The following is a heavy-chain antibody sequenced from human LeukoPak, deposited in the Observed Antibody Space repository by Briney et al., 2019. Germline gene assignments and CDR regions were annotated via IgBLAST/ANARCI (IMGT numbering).Heavy chain of an antibody. CDR3: ARGHAGSSRDGYNQAYYYYGMDV. CDR1: GFTFSSYW. V-gene: IGHV3-48*04. D-gene: IGHD5-24*01. CDR2: ISSSGSTI. Sequence: GGSLRLSCAASGFTFSSYWMSWVRQAPGKGLEWVSYISSSGSTIYYADSVKGRFTISRDNAKNSLYLQMNSLRAEDTAVYYCARGHAGSSRDGYNQAYYYYGMDVWGQGTTVTVSS. J-gene: IGHJ6*02.